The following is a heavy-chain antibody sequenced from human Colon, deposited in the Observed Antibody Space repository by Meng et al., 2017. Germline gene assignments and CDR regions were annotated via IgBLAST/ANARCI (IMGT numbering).Heavy chain of an antibody. CDR3: ARKASGYSYSTN. D-gene: IGHD3-22*01. CDR2: INTNTQEP. J-gene: IGHJ4*02. V-gene: IGHV7-4-1*02. CDR1: GYSFTTFG. Sequence: HVLLVQSGSVLRKPGASVKVSCNASGYSFTTFGINWVRQAPGQGLEWLGWINTNTQEPTYAQGFTGRYAFSLDTSVSTAYLQISSLESEDTAVYYCARKASGYSYSTNWGQGTLVTVSS.